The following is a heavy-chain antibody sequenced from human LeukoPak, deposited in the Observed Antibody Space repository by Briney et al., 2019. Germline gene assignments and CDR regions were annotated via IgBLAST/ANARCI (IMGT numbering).Heavy chain of an antibody. CDR2: ISAYNGNT. CDR3: ARNSRVDTAMVF. Sequence: ASVKVSCKASGYTFISYGISWVRQAPGQGLEWMGWISAYNGNTNYAQKLQGRVTITTDTSTSTAYMELRSLRSDDTAVYYCARNSRVDTAMVFWGQGTLVTVSS. CDR1: GYTFISYG. D-gene: IGHD5-18*01. V-gene: IGHV1-18*01. J-gene: IGHJ4*02.